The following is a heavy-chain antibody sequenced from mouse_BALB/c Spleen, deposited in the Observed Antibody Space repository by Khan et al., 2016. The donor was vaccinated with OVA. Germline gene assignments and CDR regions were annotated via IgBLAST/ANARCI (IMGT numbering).Heavy chain of an antibody. CDR2: VSSGGSYT. V-gene: IGHV5-9-3*01. Sequence: EVQLQESGGGLVKPGGSLKLSCAASGFTFYNYAMSWVRQTPEKRLEWVATVSSGGSYTYYPDSVKGRFTISSDNAKNTLYLQMNSLRSEDTAIYYCARQGGIYDGPFDYWGQGTTLTVSS. CDR3: ARQGGIYDGPFDY. D-gene: IGHD2-3*01. CDR1: GFTFYNYA. J-gene: IGHJ2*01.